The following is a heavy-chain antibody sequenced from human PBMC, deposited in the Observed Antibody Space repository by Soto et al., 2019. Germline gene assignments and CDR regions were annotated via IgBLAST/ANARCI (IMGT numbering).Heavy chain of an antibody. CDR3: ARHEPPYCGGDCYSYLDY. V-gene: IGHV5-10-1*01. J-gene: IGHJ4*02. D-gene: IGHD2-21*02. Sequence: PGESLKISCKGSGYSFTSYWISWVRQMPGKGLEWMGRIDPSDSYTNYSPSFQGHVTISADKSISTAYLQWSSLKASDTAMYYCARHEPPYCGGDCYSYLDYWGQGTLVTSPQ. CDR2: IDPSDSYT. CDR1: GYSFTSYW.